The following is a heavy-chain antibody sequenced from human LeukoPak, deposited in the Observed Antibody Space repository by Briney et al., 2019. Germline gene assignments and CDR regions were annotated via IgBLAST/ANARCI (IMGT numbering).Heavy chain of an antibody. CDR1: GFTFDDYT. CDR3: AKGGPLAKNCDFDY. Sequence: GGSLRLSCAASGFTFDDYTMHWVRQAPGKGLEWVSAISGSGGSTYYADSVKGRFTISRDNSKNTLYLQMNSLRAEDTAVYYCAKGGPLAKNCDFDYWGQGTLVTVSS. D-gene: IGHD1-1*01. J-gene: IGHJ4*02. CDR2: ISGSGGST. V-gene: IGHV3-23*01.